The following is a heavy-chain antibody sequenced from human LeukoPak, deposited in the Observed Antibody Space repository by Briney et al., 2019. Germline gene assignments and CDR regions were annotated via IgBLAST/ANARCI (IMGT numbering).Heavy chain of an antibody. CDR2: ISYDGSNK. V-gene: IGHV3-30*18. D-gene: IGHD3-16*01. CDR3: AKATWGSPRIDY. Sequence: GSLRLSCAASGFSFSRYGMHWVRQAPGKGLDWVALISYDGSNKYYTDSVKGRFTISRDNSKNTLYLQMNSLRAEDTAVYYCAKATWGSPRIDYWGQGTLVTVSS. J-gene: IGHJ4*02. CDR1: GFSFSRYG.